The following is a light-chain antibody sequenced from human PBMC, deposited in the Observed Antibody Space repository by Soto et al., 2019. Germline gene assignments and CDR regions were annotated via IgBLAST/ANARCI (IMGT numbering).Light chain of an antibody. CDR2: GAS. J-gene: IGKJ4*01. CDR1: QSVKSSY. V-gene: IGKV3-20*01. Sequence: EIVLTQSPGTLSLSPGERATLSCRASQSVKSSYLAWYQQKPGQPPRLLIYGASTRATGIPDRFIGSGSATDFTLTITRMEPEDFAVFYCHQYGSSPLTFGGGSKVEIK. CDR3: HQYGSSPLT.